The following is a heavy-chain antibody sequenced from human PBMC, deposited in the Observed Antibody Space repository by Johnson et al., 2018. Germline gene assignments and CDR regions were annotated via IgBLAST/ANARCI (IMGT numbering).Heavy chain of an antibody. Sequence: VQLVESGGGLVKPGGSLRLSCAASGFTFNNAWMSWVRQAPGKGLEWVGRIKSKTDGGTTDYAGPVKGRFTISRDDSKKTLDLKMNSLKSEDTAVDYCASRYYDPSGFFAYFQHWGQGTLVTVSS. J-gene: IGHJ1*01. D-gene: IGHD3-22*01. CDR1: GFTFNNAW. CDR3: ASRYYDPSGFFAYFQH. CDR2: IKSKTDGGTT. V-gene: IGHV3-15*01.